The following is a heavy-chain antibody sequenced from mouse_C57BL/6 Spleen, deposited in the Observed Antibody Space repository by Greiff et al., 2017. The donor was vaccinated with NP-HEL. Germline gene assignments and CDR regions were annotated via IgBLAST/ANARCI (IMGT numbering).Heavy chain of an antibody. V-gene: IGHV8-12*01. CDR1: GFSLSTSGMG. CDR2: IYWDDDK. D-gene: IGHD2-4*01. Sequence: QVTLKVSGPGILQSSQTLSLTCSFSGFSLSTSGMGVSWIRQPSGKGLEWLAHIYWDDDKRYNPSLKSRLTISKDTSRNQVFLKITSVDTADTATYYCARRETYDYDEGENSYAMDYWGQGTSVTVSS. J-gene: IGHJ4*01. CDR3: ARRETYDYDEGENSYAMDY.